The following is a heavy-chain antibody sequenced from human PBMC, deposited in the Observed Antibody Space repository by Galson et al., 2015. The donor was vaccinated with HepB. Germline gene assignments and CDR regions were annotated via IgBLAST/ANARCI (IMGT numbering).Heavy chain of an antibody. CDR1: GFTFSNAW. Sequence: SLRLSCAASGFTFSNAWMSWVRQAPGKGLEWVGRIKSKTDGGTTDYAAPVKGRFTISRDDSKNTLYLQMNSLKTEDTAVYYCTTDLFVFGSGSSSLDYWGQGTLVTVSS. CDR2: IKSKTDGGTT. V-gene: IGHV3-15*01. D-gene: IGHD1-26*01. J-gene: IGHJ4*02. CDR3: TTDLFVFGSGSSSLDY.